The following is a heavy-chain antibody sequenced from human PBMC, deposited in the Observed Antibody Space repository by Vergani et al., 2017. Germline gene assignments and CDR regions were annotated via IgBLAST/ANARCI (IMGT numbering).Heavy chain of an antibody. V-gene: IGHV3-23*01. CDR1: GFTFSTYA. D-gene: IGHD1-26*01. CDR2: PTGGGGST. CDR3: VKDAGSYENFFDS. Sequence: EVQLLESGGSLKQPGGSVRLSCAASGFTFSTYAMHWVRQAPGKGLEWVSAPTGGGGSTYYADPFKGRFIISRDNSRDTLYLQMNSLRPEDTATYYCVKDAGSYENFFDSWGQGTLVTVSS. J-gene: IGHJ4*02.